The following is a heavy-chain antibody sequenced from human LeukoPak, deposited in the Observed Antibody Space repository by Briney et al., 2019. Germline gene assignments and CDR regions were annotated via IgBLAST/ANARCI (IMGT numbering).Heavy chain of an antibody. J-gene: IGHJ4*02. CDR3: AKAGCTFTSCYSNC. CDR2: ISGSDGST. CDR1: GFTFSSYA. V-gene: IGHV3-23*01. Sequence: PGGSLRLSCAASGFTFSSYAMSWVRQAPGKGLEWVSTISGSDGSTYYSDSVKGWFTISRDNSKNTLYLQLNSLRVEDTAVYYCAKAGCTFTSCYSNCRGQGTLVTVSS. D-gene: IGHD2-2*01.